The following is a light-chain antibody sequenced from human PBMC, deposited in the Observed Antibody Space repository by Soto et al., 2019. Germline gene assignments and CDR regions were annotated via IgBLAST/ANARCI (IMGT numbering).Light chain of an antibody. V-gene: IGLV2-14*01. Sequence: QSALTQPASVSGSPGQSITISCTGTSRDVGGYNYVSWHQQHPGKAPKVIITEVSNRPSGVSNRFSGSKSGNTASLTISGLQAEDEADYYCSSYISSSTFVLFGGGTKLTVL. CDR2: EVS. J-gene: IGLJ2*01. CDR3: SSYISSSTFVL. CDR1: SRDVGGYNY.